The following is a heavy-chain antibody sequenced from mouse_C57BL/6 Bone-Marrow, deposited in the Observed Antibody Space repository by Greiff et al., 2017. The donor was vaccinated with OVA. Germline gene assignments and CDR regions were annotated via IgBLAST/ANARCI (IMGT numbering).Heavy chain of an antibody. J-gene: IGHJ2*01. CDR2: ISYDGSN. CDR3: ASNYYFDY. V-gene: IGHV3-6*01. D-gene: IGHD1-3*01. CDR1: GYSITSGYY. Sequence: EVKLMESGPGLVKPSQSLSLTCSVTGYSITSGYYWNWIRQFPGNKLEWMGYISYDGSNNYNPSLKNRISITRDTSKNQFFLKLNSVTTEDTATYYCASNYYFDYWGQGTTLTVSS.